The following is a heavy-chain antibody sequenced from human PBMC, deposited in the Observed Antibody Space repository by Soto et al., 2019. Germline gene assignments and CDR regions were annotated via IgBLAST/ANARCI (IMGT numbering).Heavy chain of an antibody. Sequence: QVQLVESGGGVVQPGRSPRLSCAASGFTFSSYAMHWVRQAPGKGLEWVAVISYDGSNKYYADSVKGRFTISRDNSKNTLYLQMNSLRAEDTAVYYCARDGYNYYDSSGYFIRRYYYGMDVWGQGTTVTVSS. V-gene: IGHV3-30-3*01. CDR1: GFTFSSYA. CDR3: ARDGYNYYDSSGYFIRRYYYGMDV. J-gene: IGHJ6*02. D-gene: IGHD3-22*01. CDR2: ISYDGSNK.